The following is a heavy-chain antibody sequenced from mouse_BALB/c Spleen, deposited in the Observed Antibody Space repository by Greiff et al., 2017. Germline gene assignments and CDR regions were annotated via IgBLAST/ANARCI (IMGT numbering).Heavy chain of an antibody. V-gene: IGHV1-62-2*01. J-gene: IGHJ3*01. D-gene: IGHD2-4*01. CDR3: ERHEDCYEYGVGPFAY. CDR2: FYPGSGSI. Sequence: VHLVESGAELVKPGASVNLSCKASGYTLTEYIIHWVKQRTGQGLEWIGWFYPGSGSIKYNEKFKDKATLTADKSSSTVYMELSRLTPEDSAFYFCERHEDCYEYGVGPFAYWGQGTLVTVSA. CDR1: GYTLTEYI.